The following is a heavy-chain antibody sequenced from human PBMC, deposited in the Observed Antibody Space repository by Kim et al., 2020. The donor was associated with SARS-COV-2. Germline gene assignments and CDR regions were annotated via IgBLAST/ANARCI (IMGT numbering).Heavy chain of an antibody. D-gene: IGHD2-2*01. CDR2: IYPGDSDT. CDR3: ACRQIVVVPDAFDI. V-gene: IGHV5-51*01. Sequence: GESLKISCKGSGYSFTSYWIGWVRQMPGKGLEWMGIIYPGDSDTRYSPSFQGQVTISADKSISTAYLQWSSLKASDTAMYYCACRQIVVVPDAFDIWGQGTMGSVSS. CDR1: GYSFTSYW. J-gene: IGHJ3*02.